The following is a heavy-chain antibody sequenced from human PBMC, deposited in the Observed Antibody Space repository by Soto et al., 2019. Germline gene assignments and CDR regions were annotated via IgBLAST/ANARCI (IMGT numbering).Heavy chain of an antibody. CDR1: GGTFNTYS. CDR2: IIPMLGVR. Sequence: QVQLVQSGAEVKKPGSSVKVSCKDSGGTFNTYSMFWVRQAPGQGLEWMGRIIPMLGVRNYAQRFQDRVTITANKSTATVHMELSSLRSEDTALYYCTIGSWSGEVFDIWGQGTMVTVSS. J-gene: IGHJ3*02. CDR3: TIGSWSGEVFDI. D-gene: IGHD2-21*01. V-gene: IGHV1-69*02.